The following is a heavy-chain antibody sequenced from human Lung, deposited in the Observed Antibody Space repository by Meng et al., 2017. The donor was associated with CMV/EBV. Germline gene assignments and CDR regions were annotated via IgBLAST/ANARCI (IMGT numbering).Heavy chain of an antibody. V-gene: IGHV3-21*01. CDR1: GFTFSGYS. Sequence: GESXKISCAASGFTFSGYSMNWVRQAPGKGLEWVTSISSSGDHIYYADSVRGRFTISRDNAKNSLSLQMNSLRAEDTAVYFCAGGAYGTSIFGMVNYNDYWXQGTXVTVSS. J-gene: IGHJ4*02. D-gene: IGHD3-3*01. CDR3: AGGAYGTSIFGMVNYNDY. CDR2: ISSSGDHI.